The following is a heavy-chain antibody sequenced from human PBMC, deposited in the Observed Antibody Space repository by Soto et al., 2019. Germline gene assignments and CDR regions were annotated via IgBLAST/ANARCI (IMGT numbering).Heavy chain of an antibody. V-gene: IGHV3-33*01. CDR3: ARDTTRSGWYCFDN. J-gene: IGHJ4*02. CDR1: GVTFSSYG. Sequence: XLSLRLSCSASGVTFSSYGMHWVRQAPGKGLDWVAVIWYDGSNKYYADSVKGRFTISRDKSKNTLYLQMNSLRAEDTAVYSCARDTTRSGWYCFDNSGKGSRVTVSS. D-gene: IGHD6-19*01. CDR2: IWYDGSNK.